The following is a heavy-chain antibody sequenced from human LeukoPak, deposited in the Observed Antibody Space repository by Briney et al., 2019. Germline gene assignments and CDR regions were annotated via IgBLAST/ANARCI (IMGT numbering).Heavy chain of an antibody. CDR1: GFTFSSYG. CDR2: IWYDGSNK. D-gene: IGHD6-13*01. Sequence: GGSLRLSCAASGFTFSSYGMHWVRQAPGKGLEWVPGIWYDGSNKYYADSVKGRFTISRDNSKNTLYMQMNSLRAEDTAVYYCARDGEQLSYYYYYMDVWGKGTTVTVSS. CDR3: ARDGEQLSYYYYYMDV. J-gene: IGHJ6*03. V-gene: IGHV3-33*01.